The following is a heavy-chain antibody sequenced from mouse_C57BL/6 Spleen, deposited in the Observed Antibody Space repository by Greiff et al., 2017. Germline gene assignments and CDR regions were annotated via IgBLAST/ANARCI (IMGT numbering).Heavy chain of an antibody. Sequence: QVQLQQPGAELVRPGSSVKLSCKASGYTFTSYWMHWVKQRPIQGLEWIGNIDPSDSETHYNQKFKDKATLTVDKSSSTAYMQLSRLTSDDSAVYYCARRAYSSFDYWGQGTTLTVSS. J-gene: IGHJ2*01. V-gene: IGHV1-52*01. D-gene: IGHD2-12*01. CDR3: ARRAYSSFDY. CDR2: IDPSDSET. CDR1: GYTFTSYW.